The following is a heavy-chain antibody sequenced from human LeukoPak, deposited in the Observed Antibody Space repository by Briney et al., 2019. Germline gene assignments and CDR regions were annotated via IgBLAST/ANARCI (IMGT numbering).Heavy chain of an antibody. CDR1: GGSLISSSYY. Sequence: SETLSLTCTVSGGSLISSSYYWGWIRQPPGKGLERIGTIHYKGSTNYNPSLKSRLTISVDTSKNQLSLKLSSVTAADTSMYFCGMGDIYFDYWGQGTLVTVSS. J-gene: IGHJ4*02. V-gene: IGHV4-39*01. CDR3: GMGDIYFDY. CDR2: IHYKGST. D-gene: IGHD3-16*01.